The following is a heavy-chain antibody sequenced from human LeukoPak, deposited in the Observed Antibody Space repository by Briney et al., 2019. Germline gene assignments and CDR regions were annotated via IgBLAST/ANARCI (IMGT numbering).Heavy chain of an antibody. D-gene: IGHD3-10*01. J-gene: IGHJ6*02. CDR2: ISCSGAST. CDR3: AQGISYYYSYGVDV. Sequence: PGGSLRLSCAASGFTLSSYAMSWVRQAPGKGLEWVSAISCSGASTYFADAVKGRFTISRDNSKNTLYLQMNRLRAEDTALYYCAQGISYYYSYGVDVWGQGTTVTVS. V-gene: IGHV3-23*01. CDR1: GFTLSSYA.